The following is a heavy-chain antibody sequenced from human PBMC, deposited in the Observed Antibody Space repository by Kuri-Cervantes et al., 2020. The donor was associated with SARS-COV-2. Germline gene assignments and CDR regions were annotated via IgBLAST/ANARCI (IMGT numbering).Heavy chain of an antibody. CDR3: ARDLYSSGLEYNWFDP. CDR1: GGSISSYY. CDR2: IHYSGST. D-gene: IGHD6-19*01. J-gene: IGHJ5*02. Sequence: SETLSLTCTVSGGSISSYYWSWVRQPPGKGPEWIGNIHYSGSTNYNPSLKSRVTISVDTSKNQLSLRLSSVTAADTAVYYCARDLYSSGLEYNWFDPWGQGTLVTVSS. V-gene: IGHV4-59*01.